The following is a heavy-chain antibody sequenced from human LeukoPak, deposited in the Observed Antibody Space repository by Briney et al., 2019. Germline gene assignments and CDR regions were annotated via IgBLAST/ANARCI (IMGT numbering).Heavy chain of an antibody. J-gene: IGHJ6*02. CDR3: AIRVVTVRYYYYGMDV. D-gene: IGHD2-21*02. V-gene: IGHV1-18*01. CDR2: ISAYNGNT. Sequence: ASVKVSCKASGYTFTSYGISWVRQAPGQGLEWMGWISAYNGNTNYAQKFQGRVTMTRNTSISTAYMELSSLRSEDTAVYYCAIRVVTVRYYYYGMDVWGQGTTVTVSS. CDR1: GYTFTSYG.